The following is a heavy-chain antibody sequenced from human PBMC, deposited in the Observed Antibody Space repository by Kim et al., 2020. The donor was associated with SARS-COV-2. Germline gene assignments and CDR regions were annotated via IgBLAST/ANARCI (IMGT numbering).Heavy chain of an antibody. CDR1: GGSVSSGSYY. Sequence: SETLSLTCTVSGGSVSSGSYYWSWIRQPPGKGLEWIGYIYYSGSTNYNPSLKSRVTISVDTSKNQFSLKLSSVTAADTAVYYCARVPGAAIFGVVILPGGMDVWGQGTTVTVSS. D-gene: IGHD3-3*01. CDR2: IYYSGST. J-gene: IGHJ6*02. CDR3: ARVPGAAIFGVVILPGGMDV. V-gene: IGHV4-61*01.